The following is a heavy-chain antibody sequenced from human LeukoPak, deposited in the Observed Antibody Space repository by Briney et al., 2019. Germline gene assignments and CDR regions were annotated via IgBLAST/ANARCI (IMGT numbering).Heavy chain of an antibody. D-gene: IGHD2-8*01. CDR2: MNPNSGNT. Sequence: ASVKVSCKASGYTFTSYDINWVRQATGQGLEWMGWMNPNSGNTGYAQKFQGRVTITRNTSISTAYMELTSLRSEDTAVYYCARDGLYCTNGVCSSDIWGQGTLVTVSS. CDR3: ARDGLYCTNGVCSSDI. CDR1: GYTFTSYD. J-gene: IGHJ3*02. V-gene: IGHV1-8*03.